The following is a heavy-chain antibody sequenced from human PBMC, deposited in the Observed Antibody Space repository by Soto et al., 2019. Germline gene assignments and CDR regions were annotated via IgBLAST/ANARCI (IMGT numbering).Heavy chain of an antibody. J-gene: IGHJ4*02. V-gene: IGHV3-30*18. CDR1: GFTFSSYG. CDR3: AKEPYSSGWFYFDY. D-gene: IGHD6-19*01. Sequence: QVQLVESGGGVVQPGRSLRLSCAASGFTFSSYGMHWVRQAPGKGLEWVAVISYDGSNKYYADSVKGRFTISRDNSKNTLYLQMNSLRAEDTAVYYCAKEPYSSGWFYFDYWGQGTLVTVSS. CDR2: ISYDGSNK.